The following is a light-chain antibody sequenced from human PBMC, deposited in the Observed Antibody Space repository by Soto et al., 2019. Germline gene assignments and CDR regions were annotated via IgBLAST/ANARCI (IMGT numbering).Light chain of an antibody. V-gene: IGKV3-15*01. CDR2: SAS. Sequence: EMLITQSPATLSVSPGERATLSCRASQSVSSNLAWYQQKPGQAPRILIYSASTRASGIPDRFSGSGSGTEFTLTLSSLQSEDFAFFYCQQYDGWPRTFGQGTKVDIK. CDR1: QSVSSN. CDR3: QQYDGWPRT. J-gene: IGKJ1*01.